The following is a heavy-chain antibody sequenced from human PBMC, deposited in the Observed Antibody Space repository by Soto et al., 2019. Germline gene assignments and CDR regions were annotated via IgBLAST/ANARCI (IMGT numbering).Heavy chain of an antibody. CDR1: GYTFTSYG. V-gene: IGHV1-18*01. Sequence: QVQLVQSGAEVKKPGASVKVSCKASGYTFTSYGISWVRQAPGQGLEWMGWISAYNGNTNYAQKLQGRVTMTTDTTNSTAYMDLRSLRPDDTAVYYCARDHGYKSPDYWGQGTLVTVCS. D-gene: IGHD5-18*01. J-gene: IGHJ4*02. CDR3: ARDHGYKSPDY. CDR2: ISAYNGNT.